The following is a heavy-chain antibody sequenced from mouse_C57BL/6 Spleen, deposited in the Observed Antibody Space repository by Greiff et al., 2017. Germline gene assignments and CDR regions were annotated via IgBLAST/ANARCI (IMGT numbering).Heavy chain of an antibody. D-gene: IGHD1-1*01. CDR1: GFTFSDYG. CDR3: ARPFITTVVGPFDY. J-gene: IGHJ2*01. V-gene: IGHV5-17*01. CDR2: ISSGSSTI. Sequence: EVKVVESGGGLVKPGGSLKLSCAASGFTFSDYGMHWVRQAPEKGLEWVAYISSGSSTIYYADTVKGRFTISRDNAKNTLFLQMTSLRSEDTAMYYCARPFITTVVGPFDYWGQGTTLTVSS.